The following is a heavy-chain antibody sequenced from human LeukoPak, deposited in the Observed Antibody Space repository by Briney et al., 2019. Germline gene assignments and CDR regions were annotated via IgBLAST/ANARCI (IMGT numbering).Heavy chain of an antibody. CDR1: GGSISSYY. Sequence: SETLSLTCTVSGGSISSYYWSWIRQPPGKGLEWIGYIYYSGSTNYNPSLKSRVTISVDTSKNQFSLKLSSVTAADTAVYYCAREERRGYSYGYSYWGQGTLVTASS. J-gene: IGHJ4*02. D-gene: IGHD5-18*01. CDR3: AREERRGYSYGYSY. V-gene: IGHV4-59*12. CDR2: IYYSGST.